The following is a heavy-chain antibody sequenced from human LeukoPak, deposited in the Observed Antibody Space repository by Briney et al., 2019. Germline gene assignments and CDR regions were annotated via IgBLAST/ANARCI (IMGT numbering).Heavy chain of an antibody. CDR3: ARGYSGYAPADY. CDR1: GGSISSGGYS. CDR2: IYHSGST. Sequence: SQTLPLTCAVSGGSISSGGYSWSWIRQPPGKGLEWIGYIYHSGSTYYNPSLKSRVTISVDRSKNQFSLKLSSVTAADTAVYYCARGYSGYAPADYWGQGTLVTVSS. V-gene: IGHV4-30-2*01. J-gene: IGHJ4*02. D-gene: IGHD5-12*01.